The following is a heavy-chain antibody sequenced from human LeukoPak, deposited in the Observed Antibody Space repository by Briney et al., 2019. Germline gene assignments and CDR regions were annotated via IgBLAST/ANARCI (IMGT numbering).Heavy chain of an antibody. Sequence: GGSLRLSCAASGFTFSSSGMHWVRQAPGKGLEWVAFIRYDGSNKYYADSVKGRFTISRDNSENTLYLQMNSLRLEDSALYYCAREVGSGWHYFDYWGQGTLVTVTS. CDR3: AREVGSGWHYFDY. D-gene: IGHD6-19*01. V-gene: IGHV3-30*02. CDR1: GFTFSSSG. CDR2: IRYDGSNK. J-gene: IGHJ4*02.